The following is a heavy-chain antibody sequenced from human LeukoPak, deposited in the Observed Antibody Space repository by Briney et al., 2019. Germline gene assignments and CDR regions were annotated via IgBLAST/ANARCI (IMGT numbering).Heavy chain of an antibody. D-gene: IGHD5-18*01. CDR1: GYTFTGYY. Sequence: ASVKVSCKASGYTFTGYYMHWVRQAPGQGLEWMGWINPNSGGTNYAQKFQGRVTMTRDTSISTAYMELSSLRSEDTAVYYCARGPSGYSYGIDYWGQGTLVTVSS. CDR3: ARGPSGYSYGIDY. CDR2: INPNSGGT. V-gene: IGHV1-2*02. J-gene: IGHJ4*02.